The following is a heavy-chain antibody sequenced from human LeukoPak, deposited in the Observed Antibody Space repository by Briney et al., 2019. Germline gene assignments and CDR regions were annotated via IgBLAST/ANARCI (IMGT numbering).Heavy chain of an antibody. CDR2: IIPIFGTA. J-gene: IGHJ5*02. D-gene: IGHD6-13*01. V-gene: IGHV1-69*13. CDR1: GGTFINYA. CDR3: ASGSDSSSWFRWFDP. Sequence: SVKVSCKASGGTFINYAISWVRQAPEQGLEWMGGIIPIFGTANYAQKFQGRVTITADESTTTAYMELSSLRSEDTAVYYCASGSDSSSWFRWFDPWGQGTLVTVSS.